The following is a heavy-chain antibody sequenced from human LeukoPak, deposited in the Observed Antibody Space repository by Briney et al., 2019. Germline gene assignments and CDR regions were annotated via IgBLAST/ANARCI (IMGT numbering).Heavy chain of an antibody. J-gene: IGHJ4*02. D-gene: IGHD3-3*01. CDR2: INPNSGGT. V-gene: IGHV1-2*02. CDR3: ARVGNDNNRCDFWSPFDY. Sequence: ASVKVSCKASGYTFTGYYMHWVRQAPGQGLEWMGWINPNSGGTNYAQKFQGRVTMTRDTSISTAYMELSRLRSDDTAVYYCARVGNDNNRCDFWSPFDYWGQGTLVTVSS. CDR1: GYTFTGYY.